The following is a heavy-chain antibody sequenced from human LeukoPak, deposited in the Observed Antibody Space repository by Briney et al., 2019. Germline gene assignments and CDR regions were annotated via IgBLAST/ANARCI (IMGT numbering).Heavy chain of an antibody. J-gene: IGHJ4*02. CDR2: ISGSGGTT. Sequence: GSLRLSCAGSGSTFCRYAVDWVRPAPGKGLEWVSSISGSGGTTYNADSVRGRFTLSRDNSKNTVYLQMSRLSAGDTALYYCAIGVPGVVAATYFDHWGQGTLVTVSS. CDR1: GSTFCRYA. CDR3: AIGVPGVVAATYFDH. V-gene: IGHV3-23*01. D-gene: IGHD2-15*01.